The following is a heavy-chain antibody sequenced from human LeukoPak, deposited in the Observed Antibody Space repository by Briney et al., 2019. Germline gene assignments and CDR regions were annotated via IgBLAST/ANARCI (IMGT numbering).Heavy chain of an antibody. V-gene: IGHV3-15*01. J-gene: IGHJ4*02. CDR1: GFTFSNAW. D-gene: IGHD3-9*01. Sequence: GGSLRLSCAPSGFTFSNAWMSWVRQAPGRGLEWVARIKSKTDGGTTDHAAPVKGTLTPSREDTKNTLYLQIYSQKTKDTAVSSCTTAEYDILTSSYYWGQGTLVTVSS. CDR2: IKSKTDGGTT. CDR3: TTAEYDILTSSYY.